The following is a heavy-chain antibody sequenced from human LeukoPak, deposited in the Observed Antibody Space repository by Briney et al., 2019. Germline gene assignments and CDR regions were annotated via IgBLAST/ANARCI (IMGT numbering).Heavy chain of an antibody. Sequence: GGSLRLSCAASGFTFGDYAMHWVRQAPGKGLEWVSGISWNSDSIGYADSVKGRFTISRDNAKNSLYLQMNSLRAEDTALYYCAKDIGYGGNSDHAFDIWGQGTMVTVSS. CDR2: ISWNSDSI. CDR1: GFTFGDYA. J-gene: IGHJ3*02. CDR3: AKDIGYGGNSDHAFDI. V-gene: IGHV3-9*01. D-gene: IGHD4-23*01.